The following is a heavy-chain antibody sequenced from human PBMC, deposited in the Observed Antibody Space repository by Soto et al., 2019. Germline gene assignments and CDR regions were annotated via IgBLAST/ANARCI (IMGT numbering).Heavy chain of an antibody. CDR3: ARVGEACTNGVCFYYYYYMDV. V-gene: IGHV1-8*01. D-gene: IGHD2-8*01. J-gene: IGHJ6*03. Sequence: QVQLVQSGAEVKKPGASVKVSCKASGYTFTSYDINWVRQATGQGLEWMGWMNPNSGNTGYAQKFQGRVTMTRNTSISTAYRDLSSLRSEDTAVYYCARVGEACTNGVCFYYYYYMDVWGKGTTVTVSS. CDR1: GYTFTSYD. CDR2: MNPNSGNT.